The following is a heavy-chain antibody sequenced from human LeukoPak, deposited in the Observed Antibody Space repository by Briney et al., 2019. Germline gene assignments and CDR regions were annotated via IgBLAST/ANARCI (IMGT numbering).Heavy chain of an antibody. J-gene: IGHJ4*02. D-gene: IGHD6-13*01. Sequence: ASVKVSCKASGYTFTSYDINWVRQATGQGLEWMGWMNPNSGNTGYAQKFQGRVTMTRNTSISTAYMELSSLRSDDTAMYYCARDPGIAAAGTTFFDSWGQGTLVTVSS. CDR1: GYTFTSYD. V-gene: IGHV1-8*01. CDR3: ARDPGIAAAGTTFFDS. CDR2: MNPNSGNT.